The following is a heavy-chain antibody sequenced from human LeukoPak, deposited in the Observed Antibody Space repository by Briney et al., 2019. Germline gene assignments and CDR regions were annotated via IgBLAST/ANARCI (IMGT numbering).Heavy chain of an antibody. CDR1: SGSISSTHFY. CDR3: ARGSYRRPKYNWFDP. D-gene: IGHD3-16*02. J-gene: IGHJ5*02. Sequence: PSETLSLTCTVSSGSISSTHFYWGWIRQPPGKGLECIGSIYYSGSTYYNPSLKSRVTISVDSSKNHFSLKLSSVTAADTAVYYCARGSYRRPKYNWFDPWGQGTLVTVSS. V-gene: IGHV4-39*07. CDR2: IYYSGST.